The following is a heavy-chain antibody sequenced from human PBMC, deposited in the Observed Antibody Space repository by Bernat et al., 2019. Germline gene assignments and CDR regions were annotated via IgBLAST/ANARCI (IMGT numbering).Heavy chain of an antibody. J-gene: IGHJ4*02. V-gene: IGHV3-30*18. CDR1: GFTFSSYG. Sequence: QVQLVESGGGVVQPGRSLRLSCAAPGFTFSSYGMHWVRQAPGKGLEWVAVISYDGSNKYYADSVKGRFTISRDNSKNTLYLQMNSLRAEDTAVYYCAKDRWVTTCLDYWGQGTLVTVSS. CDR2: ISYDGSNK. CDR3: AKDRWVTTCLDY. D-gene: IGHD4-17*01.